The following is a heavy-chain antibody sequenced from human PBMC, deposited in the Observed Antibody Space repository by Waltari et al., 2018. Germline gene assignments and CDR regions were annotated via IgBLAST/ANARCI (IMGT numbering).Heavy chain of an antibody. V-gene: IGHV3-23*01. CDR3: AFQGRASWDPFDY. D-gene: IGHD7-27*01. CDR1: GFTFSSYA. Sequence: EVQLLESGGGLVQPGGSLRLSCAASGFTFSSYAMSWVRQAPGKGLCWVSSFRGSGGSTYYADSGKGRCTISRDNSKNTLYLQMNSLRAEDTAVYYCAFQGRASWDPFDYWGQGTLVTVSS. J-gene: IGHJ4*02. CDR2: FRGSGGST.